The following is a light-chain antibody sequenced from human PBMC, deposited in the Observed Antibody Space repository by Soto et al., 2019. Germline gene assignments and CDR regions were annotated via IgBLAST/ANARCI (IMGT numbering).Light chain of an antibody. CDR2: AAS. CDR1: QGISSY. Sequence: DIQLTQSPSFLSASVGDRVTITCRASQGISSYLAWYQQKPGKAPKLLMYAASTLQSGVPSRFSGSGSGTEFPLTLSSLQPEDFATYYCQQLNRYPRTFGQGTKVEIK. CDR3: QQLNRYPRT. V-gene: IGKV1-9*01. J-gene: IGKJ1*01.